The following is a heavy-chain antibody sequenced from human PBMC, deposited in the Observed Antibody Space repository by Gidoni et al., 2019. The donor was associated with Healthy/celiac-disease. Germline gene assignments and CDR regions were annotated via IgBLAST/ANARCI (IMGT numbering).Heavy chain of an antibody. CDR1: GFTFISYA. CDR3: AKVNYYGSGRKFDP. CDR2: ISGSGGST. J-gene: IGHJ5*02. Sequence: EVQLLESGGGLVQPGGSLRLSCAASGFTFISYAMSWVRQAPGKGLEWVSAISGSGGSTYYADSVKGRFTISRDNAKNTLYLQMNSLRAEDTAVYYCAKVNYYGSGRKFDPWGQGTLVTVSS. D-gene: IGHD3-10*01. V-gene: IGHV3-23*01.